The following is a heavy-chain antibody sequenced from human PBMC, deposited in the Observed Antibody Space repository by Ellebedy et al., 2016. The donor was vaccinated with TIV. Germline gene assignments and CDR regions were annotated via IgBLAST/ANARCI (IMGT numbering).Heavy chain of an antibody. Sequence: SETLSLTXTVSGGSVSSANYFWTWIRQAPGKGLEWIGSVSYSGSPNYNPSLKSRVTITGDSSKNQFSLRLNSVTAADTAVYYCARDGRFCGAVCYSYFDFWGRGTLVTVSS. CDR3: ARDGRFCGAVCYSYFDF. J-gene: IGHJ4*02. D-gene: IGHD2-21*01. CDR2: VSYSGSP. CDR1: GGSVSSANYF. V-gene: IGHV4-61*01.